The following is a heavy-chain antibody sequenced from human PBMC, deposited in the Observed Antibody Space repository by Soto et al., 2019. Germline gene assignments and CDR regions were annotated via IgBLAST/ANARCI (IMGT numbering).Heavy chain of an antibody. CDR1: GNTLSELP. CDR3: ATRGNYAYSFLFY. V-gene: IGHV1-24*01. J-gene: IGHJ4*01. D-gene: IGHD3-16*01. Sequence: QVPLVQSGAEVRKPGASVKVSCKMSGNTLSELPMHWVRQIPGKGLEWMAGYDPEDDGTIYAQNFEGRVSLTEDTSTDTAYLEVNRLTSEDTAVYYCATRGNYAYSFLFYWCQGTLVTVSS. CDR2: YDPEDDGT.